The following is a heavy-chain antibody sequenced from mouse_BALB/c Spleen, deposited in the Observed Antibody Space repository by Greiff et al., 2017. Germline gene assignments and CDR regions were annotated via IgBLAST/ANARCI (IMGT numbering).Heavy chain of an antibody. CDR2: ISSGGST. J-gene: IGHJ1*01. CDR3: AREKDYDGSSYVGYFDV. CDR1: GFTFSSYA. Sequence: EVKLVESGGGLVKPGGSLKLSCAASGFTFSSYAMSWVRQTPEKRLEWVASISSGGSTYYPDSVKGRFTISRDNARNILYLQMSSLRSEDTAMYYCAREKDYDGSSYVGYFDVWGAGTTVTVSS. V-gene: IGHV5-6-5*01. D-gene: IGHD1-1*01.